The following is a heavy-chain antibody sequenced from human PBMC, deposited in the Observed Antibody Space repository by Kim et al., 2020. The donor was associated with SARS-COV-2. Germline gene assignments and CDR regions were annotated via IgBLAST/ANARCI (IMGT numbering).Heavy chain of an antibody. D-gene: IGHD2-2*01. V-gene: IGHV3-23*01. CDR2: ISGSGGST. CDR3: AKVRYCSSTSCYGRAFDI. Sequence: GGSLRLSCAASGFTFSSYAMSWVRQAPGKGLEWVSAISGSGGSTYYADSVKGRFTISRDNSKNTLYLQMNSLRAEDTAVYYCAKVRYCSSTSCYGRAFDIRGQGTMVTVSS. CDR1: GFTFSSYA. J-gene: IGHJ3*02.